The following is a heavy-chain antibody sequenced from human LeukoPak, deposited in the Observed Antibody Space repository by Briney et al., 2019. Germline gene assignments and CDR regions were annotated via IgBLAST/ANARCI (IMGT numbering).Heavy chain of an antibody. D-gene: IGHD5-24*01. J-gene: IGHJ4*02. CDR2: TSSSSNDI. CDR3: AKAQLGGFNYSPLED. V-gene: IGHV3-23*01. Sequence: PGGSLRLSCAASGITLSTFGMSWVRQAPGKGLEWVSSTSSSSNDIHYADSVKGRFTTSRDNSRNTLYLQMNSLRADDTAVYYCAKAQLGGFNYSPLEDWGQGTLVTVSS. CDR1: GITLSTFG.